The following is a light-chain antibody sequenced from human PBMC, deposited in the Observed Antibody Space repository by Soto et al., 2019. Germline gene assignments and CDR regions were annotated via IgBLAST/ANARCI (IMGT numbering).Light chain of an antibody. CDR2: DIR. J-gene: IGLJ1*01. CDR3: SSYTSSSTRV. V-gene: IGLV2-14*03. Sequence: QSALTQPASVSGSPGQSITISCTGTSSDVGGYKYVSWYQQHPGKAPKLMIYDIRNRPSGVSNRFSGSKSGNTASLTISGLQGEDEADYYCSSYTSSSTRVFGTGTKLTVL. CDR1: SSDVGGYKY.